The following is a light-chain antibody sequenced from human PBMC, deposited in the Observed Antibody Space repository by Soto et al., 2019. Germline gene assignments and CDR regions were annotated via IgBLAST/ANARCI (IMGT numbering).Light chain of an antibody. CDR1: QSVSSY. V-gene: IGKV3-20*01. J-gene: IGKJ1*01. Sequence: EIVFTQSPATLSLSPGERATLSCRASQSVSSYLAWYPQKPGQAPRLLIYDASNRETGIPARFSGSGSGTEFTLTISRLEPEDFAVDYCHQYGSSTSTFGQGTKVDIK. CDR2: DAS. CDR3: HQYGSSTST.